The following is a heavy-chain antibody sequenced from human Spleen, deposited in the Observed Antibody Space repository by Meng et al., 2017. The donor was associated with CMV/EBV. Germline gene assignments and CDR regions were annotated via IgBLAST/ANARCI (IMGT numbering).Heavy chain of an antibody. CDR2: LWYDGSDE. V-gene: IGHV3-33*03. J-gene: IGHJ6*02. CDR1: GFTFSAYG. CDR3: ATHRGGRPQVYGMDV. D-gene: IGHD1-14*01. Sequence: GESLKISCAASGFTFSAYGMHWVRQAPGKGLEWVAGLWYDGSDESYGDSVKGRFTISRDNSKKMLYLQMNSLRVDDTAVYYCATHRGGRPQVYGMDVWGQGTTVTVSS.